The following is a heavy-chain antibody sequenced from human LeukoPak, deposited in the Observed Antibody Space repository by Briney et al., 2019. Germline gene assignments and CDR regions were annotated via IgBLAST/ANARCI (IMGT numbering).Heavy chain of an antibody. J-gene: IGHJ4*02. Sequence: SQTLSLTCTVSGGSISSGSYYWSWIRQPAGTGLEWIGRIYTSGSTNYNPSLKSRVTISVDTSKNQFSLKLSSVTAADTAVYYCARELRGSSGIDYWGQGTLVTVSS. V-gene: IGHV4-61*02. CDR1: GGSISSGSYY. CDR2: IYTSGST. D-gene: IGHD6-13*01. CDR3: ARELRGSSGIDY.